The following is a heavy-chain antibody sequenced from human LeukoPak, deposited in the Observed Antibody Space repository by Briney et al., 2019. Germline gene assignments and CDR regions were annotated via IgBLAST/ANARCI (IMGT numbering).Heavy chain of an antibody. CDR2: IYTSGST. Sequence: SETLSLTCTVSGGSISSYYWSWIRQPAGKGLEWIGRIYTSGSTNYNPSLESRVTMSVDTSKNQFSLKLSSVTAADTAVYYCARARKEARPAPYYYYYYMDVWGKGTTVTVSS. J-gene: IGHJ6*03. CDR3: ARARKEARPAPYYYYYYMDV. D-gene: IGHD6-6*01. CDR1: GGSISSYY. V-gene: IGHV4-4*07.